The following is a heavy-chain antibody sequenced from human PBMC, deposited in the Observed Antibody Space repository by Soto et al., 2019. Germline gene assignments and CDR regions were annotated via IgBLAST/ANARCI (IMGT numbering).Heavy chain of an antibody. Sequence: SVXVCVRSSLGSFSNFGSILVRQAPGQGLEWMGGIVPVFGRPNYAQRFRGRLTITADESTSTGYMELISLRSDDTAVYYCATEGRGHNFWGPGPHVTV. D-gene: IGHD5-12*01. J-gene: IGHJ4*02. CDR3: ATEGRGHNF. CDR2: IVPVFGRP. V-gene: IGHV1-69*01. CDR1: LGSFSNFG.